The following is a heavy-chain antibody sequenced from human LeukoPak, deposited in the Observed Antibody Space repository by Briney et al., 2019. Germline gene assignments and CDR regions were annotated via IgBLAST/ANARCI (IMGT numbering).Heavy chain of an antibody. Sequence: PGGSLRLSCAPSVFTLRIYAMSWVPEAPGKGLECVSAFSGSGGSTYYADSVKRRFTISRDNSKNTLYLQMNSLRVEDTAVYYCAKSYYYDSSGYYPWDGAFDIWGQGTMVTVSS. J-gene: IGHJ3*02. CDR1: VFTLRIYA. CDR2: FSGSGGST. V-gene: IGHV3-23*01. D-gene: IGHD3-22*01. CDR3: AKSYYYDSSGYYPWDGAFDI.